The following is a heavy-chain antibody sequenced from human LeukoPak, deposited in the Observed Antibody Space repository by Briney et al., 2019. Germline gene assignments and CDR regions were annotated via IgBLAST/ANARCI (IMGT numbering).Heavy chain of an antibody. D-gene: IGHD6-19*01. CDR3: GREGDKAVAGSLVY. V-gene: IGHV3-74*01. J-gene: IGHJ4*02. Sequence: GGSLRVSCAASGFTFRSSWMHWVRQAPGKGLVWVSRIYGDGSSTSYADSVKGRFTISRDNAKNTLSLEMNSLRAEDTAVYYCGREGDKAVAGSLVYWGQGILVTVSS. CDR1: GFTFRSSW. CDR2: IYGDGSST.